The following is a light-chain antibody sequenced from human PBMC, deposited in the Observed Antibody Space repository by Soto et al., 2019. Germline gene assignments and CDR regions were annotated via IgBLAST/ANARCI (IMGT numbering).Light chain of an antibody. J-gene: IGKJ1*01. CDR1: QGVSTS. Sequence: IQLTQSPSFLSASVGDRVTITCRASQGVSTSFAWYQQKPGKAPRLLIYSVSSLQSGVPSRFSGSGSGTEFTLTISSLQPDDFATYYCQHYNSYSEAFGQGTKVELK. V-gene: IGKV1-9*01. CDR2: SVS. CDR3: QHYNSYSEA.